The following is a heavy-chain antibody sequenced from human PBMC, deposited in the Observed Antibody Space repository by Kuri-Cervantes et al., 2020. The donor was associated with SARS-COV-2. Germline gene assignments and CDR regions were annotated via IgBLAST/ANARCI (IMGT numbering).Heavy chain of an antibody. CDR2: ISYDGGRT. Sequence: GESLKISCAASGFTFSDYWMHWVRQAPGKGPMWVSRISYDGGRTMYADSVRGRFTISRDNAKNTLFLQMNSLRAEDTAVYYCARENPYCSGGSCYSGAFDIWGQGTMVTVSS. D-gene: IGHD2-15*01. CDR1: GFTFSDYW. J-gene: IGHJ3*02. CDR3: ARENPYCSGGSCYSGAFDI. V-gene: IGHV3-74*03.